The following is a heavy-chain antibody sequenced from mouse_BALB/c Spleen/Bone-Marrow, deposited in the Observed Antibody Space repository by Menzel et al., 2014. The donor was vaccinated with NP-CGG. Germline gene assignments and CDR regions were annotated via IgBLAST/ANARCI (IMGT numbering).Heavy chain of an antibody. CDR2: INSDGGST. Sequence: EVKLVESGGGLVQPGGSLKLSCAASGFTFSNYGMSCVRQTPDKRLELVATINSDGGSTYYPDSVKGRFTIYRDTAKNTLYLQMSSLKSEETAMYYCVRGNYGNYVDYFDFWGQGTTLTVSS. V-gene: IGHV5-6-3*01. D-gene: IGHD2-1*01. CDR3: VRGNYGNYVDYFDF. CDR1: GFTFSNYG. J-gene: IGHJ2*01.